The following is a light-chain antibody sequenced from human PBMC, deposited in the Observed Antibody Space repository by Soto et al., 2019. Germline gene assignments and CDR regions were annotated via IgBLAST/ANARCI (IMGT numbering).Light chain of an antibody. CDR1: NSDVGSYNL. CDR3: CSYAGSSTFVV. J-gene: IGLJ2*01. Sequence: QSVLTQPASVSGSPGQSITISCTGTNSDVGSYNLVSWYQQHPGKAPKLMIYEDTKRPSGVSNRFSGSKSGNTASLTISGLQAEDEADYYCCSYAGSSTFVVFGGGTKLTVL. CDR2: EDT. V-gene: IGLV2-23*02.